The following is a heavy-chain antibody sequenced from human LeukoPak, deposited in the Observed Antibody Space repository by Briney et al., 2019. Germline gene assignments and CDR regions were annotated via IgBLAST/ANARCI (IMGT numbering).Heavy chain of an antibody. J-gene: IGHJ4*02. CDR2: ISGSSSTI. V-gene: IGHV3-48*01. CDR1: GFTFSSYS. CDR3: ARATRDYGFDY. D-gene: IGHD4/OR15-4a*01. Sequence: GGSLRLSCAASGFTFSSYSMNWVRQAPGKGLEWGSYISGSSSTIYYADSVKGRFTISRDNSKNTLYLQMNSLRAEDTAVYYCARATRDYGFDYWGQGTLVTVSS.